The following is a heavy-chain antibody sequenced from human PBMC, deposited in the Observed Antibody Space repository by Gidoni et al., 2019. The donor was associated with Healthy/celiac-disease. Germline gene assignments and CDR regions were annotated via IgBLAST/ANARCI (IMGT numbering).Heavy chain of an antibody. Sequence: QVQLVESGGGVVQPGRSLRLSCAASGFTFSSYGMHWVRQAPGKGLEWVAVIWYDGSNKYYADSVKGRFTISRDNSKNTLYLQMNSLRAEDTAVYYCARVGIADRQGTCDYWGQGTLVTVSS. CDR1: GFTFSSYG. CDR2: IWYDGSNK. CDR3: ARVGIADRQGTCDY. V-gene: IGHV3-33*01. J-gene: IGHJ4*02. D-gene: IGHD6-6*01.